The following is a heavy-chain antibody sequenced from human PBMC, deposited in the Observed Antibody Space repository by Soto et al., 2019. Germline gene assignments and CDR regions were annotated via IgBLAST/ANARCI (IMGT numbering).Heavy chain of an antibody. CDR2: IYWDDDK. J-gene: IGHJ4*02. Sequence: QITLKESGPTVVKPTQTLTLTCSLSGFSITTNEVSVGWIRQPPGKALEWLALIYWDDDKRYRPSLKDRLTITKDTSKNQVVLTMTNMDPGDTATYYCAHRDGARFYFDYWGQGTLVTVTS. CDR3: AHRDGARFYFDY. CDR1: GFSITTNEVS. V-gene: IGHV2-5*02.